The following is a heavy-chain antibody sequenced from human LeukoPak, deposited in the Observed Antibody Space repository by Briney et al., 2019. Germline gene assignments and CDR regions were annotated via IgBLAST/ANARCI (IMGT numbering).Heavy chain of an antibody. Sequence: PSETLSLTCTVSGGSISSYYWSWIRQPPGQGLEWIGYIYYSGSTNYNASLKSRVTISVDTSKNQFSLRLSSVTAAGTAVYYCARDRTTADWYYFDYWGQGTLVTVSS. V-gene: IGHV4-59*01. CDR3: ARDRTTADWYYFDY. CDR2: IYYSGST. CDR1: GGSISSYY. D-gene: IGHD3/OR15-3a*01. J-gene: IGHJ4*02.